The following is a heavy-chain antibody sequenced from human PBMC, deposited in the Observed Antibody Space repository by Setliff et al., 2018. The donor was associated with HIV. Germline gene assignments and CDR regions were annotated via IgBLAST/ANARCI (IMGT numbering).Heavy chain of an antibody. J-gene: IGHJ4*02. Sequence: PGGSLRLSCAASGFTFSGYAMHWVRQASGKGLEWVGRIRSKANSYATEYAASVKGRFTISRDDSKNTAYLQMNSLKTDDTAMYYCSGWKGDYYDSSGINGYWGQGTLVTVSS. V-gene: IGHV3-73*01. D-gene: IGHD3-22*01. CDR3: SGWKGDYYDSSGINGY. CDR2: IRSKANSYAT. CDR1: GFTFSGYA.